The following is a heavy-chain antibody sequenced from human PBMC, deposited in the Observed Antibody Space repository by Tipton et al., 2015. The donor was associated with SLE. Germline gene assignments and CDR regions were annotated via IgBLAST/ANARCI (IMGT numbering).Heavy chain of an antibody. J-gene: IGHJ5*02. CDR1: GGSFSGYY. V-gene: IGHV4-34*01. CDR3: ARVPDMAYDILTGYYGNWFDP. Sequence: TLSLTCAVYGGSFSGYYWSWIRQPPGKGLEWIGEINHSGSTNYNPSLKSRVTISVDTSKKQFSLKVSSVTAADTAVYYCARVPDMAYDILTGYYGNWFDPWGHGTLVTVSS. D-gene: IGHD3-9*01. CDR2: INHSGST.